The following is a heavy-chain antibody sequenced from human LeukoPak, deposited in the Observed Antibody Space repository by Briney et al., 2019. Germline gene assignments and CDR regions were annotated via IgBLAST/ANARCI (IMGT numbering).Heavy chain of an antibody. CDR3: ARDRPTGASRVFVVE. V-gene: IGHV3-21*01. Sequence: GGSLRLSRAASGFAFSTYAMTWVRQAPGKGLEWVSAMSSGGTYVYYPDSVRGRFTISRDNAKNSLYLQMNSLRVEDTAVYYCARDRPTGASRVFVVEWGQGTLVTVSS. D-gene: IGHD2-15*01. CDR2: MSSGGTYV. J-gene: IGHJ1*01. CDR1: GFAFSTYA.